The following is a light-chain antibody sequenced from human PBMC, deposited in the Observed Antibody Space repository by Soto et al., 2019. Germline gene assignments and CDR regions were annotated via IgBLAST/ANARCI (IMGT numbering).Light chain of an antibody. Sequence: QAVVTQEPSFSVSPGGTVTFTCGLSSGSVSTSYYPSWYQQTPGRAPRTIIYNTYTRSSGVPDRFSGSILGNKAALTITGAQADDESDYYWVLYMGSGIWVFGGGTKLTVL. CDR1: SGSVSTSYY. J-gene: IGLJ3*02. V-gene: IGLV8-61*01. CDR2: NTY. CDR3: VLYMGSGIWV.